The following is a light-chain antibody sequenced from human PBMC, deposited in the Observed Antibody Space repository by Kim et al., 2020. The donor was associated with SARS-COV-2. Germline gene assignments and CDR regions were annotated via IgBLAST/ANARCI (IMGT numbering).Light chain of an antibody. Sequence: LSPGERATLSCRTSQSLSSSYLAWYQQKPGQGPRLLIYGASSRATGIPDRFSGSGSGTDFTLTITRLEAEDFAVYYCQQYLNSPYTFGQGTKLEIK. CDR2: GAS. J-gene: IGKJ2*01. CDR3: QQYLNSPYT. CDR1: QSLSSSY. V-gene: IGKV3-20*01.